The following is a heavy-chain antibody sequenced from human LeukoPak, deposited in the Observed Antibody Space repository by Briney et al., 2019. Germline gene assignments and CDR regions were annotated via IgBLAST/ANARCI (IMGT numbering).Heavy chain of an antibody. D-gene: IGHD1-26*01. J-gene: IGHJ5*02. CDR3: AREIVGTRKSRFDP. CDR2: INQDETDK. Sequence: GGSLRLSCAASGFTFSGRWMSWLRQAPGKGLEWVANINQDETDKYYVDSVKGRFTISRDNAKNSLYLQMNSLRAEDTAVYYCAREIVGTRKSRFDPWGQGTLVTVSS. CDR1: GFTFSGRW. V-gene: IGHV3-7*03.